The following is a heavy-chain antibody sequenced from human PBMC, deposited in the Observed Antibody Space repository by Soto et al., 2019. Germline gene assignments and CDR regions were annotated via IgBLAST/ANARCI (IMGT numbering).Heavy chain of an antibody. CDR3: ARDVDFWSGYYPFDY. CDR1: GYSISSGYY. V-gene: IGHV4-38-2*02. CDR2: IYHSGST. Sequence: SSETLSLTCAVSGYSISSGYYWGWIRQPPGKGLEWIGSIYHSGSTYYNPSLKSRVTISVDTSKNQFSLKLSSVTAADTAVYYCARDVDFWSGYYPFDYWGQGTLVTVSS. D-gene: IGHD3-3*01. J-gene: IGHJ4*02.